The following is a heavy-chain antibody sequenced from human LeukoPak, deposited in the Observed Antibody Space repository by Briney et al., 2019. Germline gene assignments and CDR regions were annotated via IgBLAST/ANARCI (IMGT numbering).Heavy chain of an antibody. CDR2: IYPGDSDI. CDR1: GYSFTSYW. V-gene: IGHV5-51*01. D-gene: IGHD1-26*01. CDR3: ARRRDLYSGSYYPFDY. Sequence: GESLKISCKGSGYSFTSYWIGWVRQMPGKGLEWMGIIYPGDSDIRYSPSFQGQVTISADKSISTAYLQWSSLKASDTAMYYCARRRDLYSGSYYPFDYWGQGTLVTVSS. J-gene: IGHJ4*02.